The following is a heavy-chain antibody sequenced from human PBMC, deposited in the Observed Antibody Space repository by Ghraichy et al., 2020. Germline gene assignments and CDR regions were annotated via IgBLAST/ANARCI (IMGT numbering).Heavy chain of an antibody. CDR3: ARWASIVGPTNPARYFDY. Sequence: GGSLRLSCGASGFTFSSHAMSWVRQAPGKGLECISGISVGGGSTYYADSVKGRFTISRDNSKNTLSLQMNSLRAEDTAVYYCARWASIVGPTNPARYFDYWGQGTLVTVSS. CDR1: GFTFSSHA. V-gene: IGHV3-23*01. CDR2: ISVGGGST. D-gene: IGHD1-26*01. J-gene: IGHJ4*02.